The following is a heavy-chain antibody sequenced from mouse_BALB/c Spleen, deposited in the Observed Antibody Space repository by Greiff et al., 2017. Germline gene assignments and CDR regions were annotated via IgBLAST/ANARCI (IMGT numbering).Heavy chain of an antibody. J-gene: IGHJ4*01. Sequence: EVHLVESGGGLVQPGGSLRLSCATSGFTFTDYYMSWVRQPPGKALEWLGFIRNKANGYTTEYSASVKGRFTISRDSTQSILYLQMNTLRAEDSATYYCARDPYYYSSSYAMDYWGQGTSVTVSS. CDR2: IRNKANGYTT. D-gene: IGHD1-1*01. V-gene: IGHV7-3*02. CDR1: GFTFTDYY. CDR3: ARDPYYYSSSYAMDY.